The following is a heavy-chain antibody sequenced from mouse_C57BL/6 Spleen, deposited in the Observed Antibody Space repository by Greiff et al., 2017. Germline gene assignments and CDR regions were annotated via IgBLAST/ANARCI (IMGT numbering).Heavy chain of an antibody. J-gene: IGHJ1*03. V-gene: IGHV1-53*01. CDR1: GYTFTSYW. Sequence: QVQLQQPGTELVKPGASVKLSCKASGYTFTSYWMHWVKQRPGQGLEWIGNINPSNGGTNYNEKFKSKATLTVDKSSSTAYMQLSSLTSEDSAVYYCARSRGSSYDWYFDVWGTGTTVTVSS. D-gene: IGHD1-1*01. CDR2: INPSNGGT. CDR3: ARSRGSSYDWYFDV.